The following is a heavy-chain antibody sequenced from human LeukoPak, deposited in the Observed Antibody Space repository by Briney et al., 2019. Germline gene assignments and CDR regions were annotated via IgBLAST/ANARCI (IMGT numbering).Heavy chain of an antibody. V-gene: IGHV3-23*01. CDR2: ISASGGST. D-gene: IGHD5-12*01. Sequence: PGGSLRLSCAASAFTFSNYALSWVRQAPGKGLEWVSAISASGGSTYYADSVKGRFTISRDKSSNTLYLQMNGLRAEDTAVYYCASRSGHDSYFDYWGQGTLVTVSS. J-gene: IGHJ4*02. CDR1: AFTFSNYA. CDR3: ASRSGHDSYFDY.